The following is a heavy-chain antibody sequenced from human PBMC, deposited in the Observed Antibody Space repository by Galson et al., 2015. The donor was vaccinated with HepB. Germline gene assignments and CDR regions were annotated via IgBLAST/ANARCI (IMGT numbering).Heavy chain of an antibody. CDR2: INAGNGKT. V-gene: IGHV1-3*01. Sequence: SCKASGYTFTSYAMHWVRQAPGQRLEWMGWINAGNGKTKYSQKFQGRVTITRDTSASTAYMELSSLRSEDTAVYYCARTHNYGGNSGGDAFDIWGQGTMVTVSS. D-gene: IGHD4-23*01. CDR3: ARTHNYGGNSGGDAFDI. J-gene: IGHJ3*02. CDR1: GYTFTSYA.